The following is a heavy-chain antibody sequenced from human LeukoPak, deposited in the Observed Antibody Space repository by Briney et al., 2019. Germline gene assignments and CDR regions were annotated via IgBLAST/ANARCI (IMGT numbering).Heavy chain of an antibody. Sequence: KPSETLSLTCTVSGGSISSYYWSWIRQPPGKGLEWIGHIYYTGSTDYNPSLKSRVAISVDTSKNQFSLKLSSVTAADTAVYYCARGSFGVDRYYYYGMDVWGQGTTVTVSS. V-gene: IGHV4-59*12. CDR2: IYYTGST. CDR1: GGSISSYY. CDR3: ARGSFGVDRYYYYGMDV. D-gene: IGHD3-3*01. J-gene: IGHJ6*02.